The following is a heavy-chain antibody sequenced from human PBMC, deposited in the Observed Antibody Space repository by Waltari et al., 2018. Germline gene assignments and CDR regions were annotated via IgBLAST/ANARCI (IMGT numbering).Heavy chain of an antibody. CDR3: AKHGITTTNWSKTSHSWFGP. J-gene: IGHJ5*02. Sequence: QLQLLESGPGLVKPSETLSITCAVSGDSINSDIYYWAWIPQPPGKGLVWIGSVDYNGYTYYNPSLKSRVTISADASRNRFSLGLSSVTAADTGFYYCAKHGITTTNWSKTSHSWFGPWGQGILVTVSS. CDR1: GDSINSDIYY. D-gene: IGHD1-1*01. V-gene: IGHV4-39*02. CDR2: VDYNGYT.